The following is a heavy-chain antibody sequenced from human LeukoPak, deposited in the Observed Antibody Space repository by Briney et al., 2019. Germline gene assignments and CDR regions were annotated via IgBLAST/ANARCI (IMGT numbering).Heavy chain of an antibody. D-gene: IGHD2-8*01. V-gene: IGHV3-30*03. CDR2: ISYDGSNK. Sequence: GGSVRLSCAASGFTFSSYAMHWVRQAPGKGLEWVAVISYDGSNKFYADSVKGRFTISRDNSKNTLYLQMNSLRAEDTAVYYCARDSSLLMVYAIPAYYYGMDVWGQGTTVTVSS. CDR3: ARDSSLLMVYAIPAYYYGMDV. J-gene: IGHJ6*02. CDR1: GFTFSSYA.